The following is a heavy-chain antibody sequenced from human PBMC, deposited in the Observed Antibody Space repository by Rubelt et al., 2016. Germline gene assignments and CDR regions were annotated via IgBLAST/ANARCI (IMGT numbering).Heavy chain of an antibody. D-gene: IGHD6-13*01. CDR2: ISSSSSTI. CDR1: GFTFSSYS. V-gene: IGHV3-48*04. Sequence: EVQLVESGGGLVQPGGSLRLSCAASGFTFSSYSMNWVRQAPGKGLEWVSYISSSSSTIYYADSVKGRFTIARDNAKNSLYLQMNSLRGEDTAVYYCATYPGIAAAGTPWGQGTLVTVSS. CDR3: ATYPGIAAAGTP. J-gene: IGHJ5*02.